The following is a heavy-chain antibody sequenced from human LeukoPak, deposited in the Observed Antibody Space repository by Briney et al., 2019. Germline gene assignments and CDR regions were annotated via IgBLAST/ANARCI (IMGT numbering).Heavy chain of an antibody. CDR1: PHAFRHLS. D-gene: IGHD3-3*01. CDR3: TEEDLPEYYDIWGGYYKAYFDY. J-gene: IGHJ4*02. Sequence: PGGSLRLYSDADPHAFRHLSLNRTRQDPGKGLEWVAIISYDGTNKYYADSVKGRFTISRDNPKNTLYLQMDRLRAEDTAVYYCTEEDLPEYYDIWGGYYKAYFDYWGQGALVTVSS. V-gene: IGHV3-30*18. CDR2: ISYDGTNK.